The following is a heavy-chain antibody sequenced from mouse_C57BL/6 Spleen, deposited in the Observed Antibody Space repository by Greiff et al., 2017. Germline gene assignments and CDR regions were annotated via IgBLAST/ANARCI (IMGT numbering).Heavy chain of an antibody. CDR2: IRNKANNHAT. J-gene: IGHJ3*01. V-gene: IGHV6-6*01. Sequence: EVKLMESGGGLVPPGGSIKLSCAASAFTFSDAWMDWVRQSPEKGLEWVAEIRNKANNHATYYAESVKGRFTISRDDSKISVYLQMNSLRAEDTGIYYCTRDYYSNSWFAYWGQGTLVTVSA. CDR1: AFTFSDAW. CDR3: TRDYYSNSWFAY. D-gene: IGHD2-5*01.